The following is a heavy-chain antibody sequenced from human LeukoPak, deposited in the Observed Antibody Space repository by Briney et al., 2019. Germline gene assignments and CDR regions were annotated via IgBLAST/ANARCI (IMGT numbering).Heavy chain of an antibody. Sequence: RGESLKISCKGSGYSFTSYWIGWVRQMPGEGLEWMAIIYPGDSDTRYSPSFQGQVTISADKSISTAYLQWSSLKASDAAMYYCARRGVYATSPFDYWGQGTLVTVSS. CDR3: ARRGVYATSPFDY. V-gene: IGHV5-51*01. CDR1: GYSFTSYW. J-gene: IGHJ4*02. CDR2: IYPGDSDT. D-gene: IGHD2-8*01.